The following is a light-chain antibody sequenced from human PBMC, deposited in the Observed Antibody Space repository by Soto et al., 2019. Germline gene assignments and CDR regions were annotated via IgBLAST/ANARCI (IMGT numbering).Light chain of an antibody. CDR3: QQYGSSPQT. J-gene: IGKJ1*01. Sequence: IVLKQSPGTLSLSPGERATLSCRASPSVSSSYFAWYQQKPGQAPRLLIYGASSRATGIPDRFRGSGSGTDFTLTISRLEPEDFVVYYCQQYGSSPQTFGQGTKVEIK. CDR2: GAS. CDR1: PSVSSSY. V-gene: IGKV3-20*01.